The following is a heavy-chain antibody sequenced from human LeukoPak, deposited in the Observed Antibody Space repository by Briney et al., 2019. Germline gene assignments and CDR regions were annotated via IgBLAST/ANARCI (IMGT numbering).Heavy chain of an antibody. CDR1: GFTFSSYG. CDR2: ISSSGSTI. V-gene: IGHV3-48*03. D-gene: IGHD3-22*01. J-gene: IGHJ4*02. Sequence: GGSLRLSCAASGFTFSSYGMNWVRQAPGKGLEWVSYISSSGSTIYYADSVKGRFTISRDNAKNSLYLQMNSLRAEDTAVYYCARASYYDTIDYLGQGTLVTVSS. CDR3: ARASYYDTIDY.